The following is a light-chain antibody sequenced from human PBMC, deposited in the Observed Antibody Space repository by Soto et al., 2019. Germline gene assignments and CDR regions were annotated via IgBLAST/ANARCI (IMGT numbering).Light chain of an antibody. CDR2: EGS. CDR3: CSYAGSSTLV. V-gene: IGLV2-23*01. J-gene: IGLJ3*02. CDR1: SSDVGSYNL. Sequence: QPVLTQPASVSGSPGQSITFSCTGTSSDVGSYNLVSWYQQHPGKAPKLMIYEGSKRPSGVSNRFSGSKSGSTASLTISGLQAEDEADYYCCSYAGSSTLVFGGGTKLTVL.